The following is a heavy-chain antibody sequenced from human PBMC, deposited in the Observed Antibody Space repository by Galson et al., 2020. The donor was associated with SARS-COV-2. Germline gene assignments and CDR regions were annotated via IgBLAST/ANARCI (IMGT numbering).Heavy chain of an antibody. CDR1: GGSISSYY. V-gene: IGHV4-4*07. Sequence: SETLSLTCTVSGGSISSYYWSWIRQPAGKGLEWIGRIYTSGSTNYNPSLKSRVTMSVDTSKNQFSLKLSSVTAADTAVYYCARGPDHSSGRVAPFDYWGQGTLVTVSS. CDR2: IYTSGST. CDR3: ARGPDHSSGRVAPFDY. D-gene: IGHD6-19*01. J-gene: IGHJ4*02.